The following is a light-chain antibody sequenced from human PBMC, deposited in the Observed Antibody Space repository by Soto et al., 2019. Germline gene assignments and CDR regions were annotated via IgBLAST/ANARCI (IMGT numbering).Light chain of an antibody. CDR2: VSS. CDR1: QSISGY. V-gene: IGKV1-39*01. Sequence: DIQLTQSPGSVCSSXRARVTITXXASQSISGYLNWYQQKPGKAPKPLIYVSSSLQSGVPSRFSGSGSGTDFTLTITSLQPEDFATYYCQQGYSNPITFGQGTRLEIK. J-gene: IGKJ5*01. CDR3: QQGYSNPIT.